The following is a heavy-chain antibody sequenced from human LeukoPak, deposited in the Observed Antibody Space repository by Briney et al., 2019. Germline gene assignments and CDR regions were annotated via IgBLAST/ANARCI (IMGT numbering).Heavy chain of an antibody. CDR3: ARSTGYCSSPSCYGIDF. J-gene: IGHJ4*02. CDR2: IYYSGST. V-gene: IGHV4-59*08. D-gene: IGHD2-2*01. CDR1: GGSINGYY. Sequence: SATLSLTCILSGGSINGYYWTWIRHPREKGLECIGYIYYSGSTNYNPSLKSRVPISVDTSKNQVSLKLSSVTAADTAVYYCARSTGYCSSPSCYGIDFWGQGSLVTVSS.